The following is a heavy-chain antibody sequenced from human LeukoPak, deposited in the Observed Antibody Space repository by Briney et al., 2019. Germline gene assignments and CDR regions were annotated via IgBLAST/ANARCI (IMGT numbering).Heavy chain of an antibody. CDR2: TSGSGGRT. V-gene: IGHV3-23*01. CDR3: AKVRLYGDYPEIDY. CDR1: GFTFSGYA. J-gene: IGHJ4*02. D-gene: IGHD4-17*01. Sequence: PGGSLRLSCAASGFTFSGYAINWVRQAPGKGLEWVSGTSGSGGRTYYADSVKGRFTISRENSKNTLYLQMNSLRAEDTAVYYCAKVRLYGDYPEIDYWGQGTLVAVSS.